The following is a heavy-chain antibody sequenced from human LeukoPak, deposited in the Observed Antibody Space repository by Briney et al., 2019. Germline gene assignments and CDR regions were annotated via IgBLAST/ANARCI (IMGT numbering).Heavy chain of an antibody. CDR3: AKGLRFLEWLLYDY. J-gene: IGHJ4*02. CDR1: GFTFSSYA. D-gene: IGHD3-3*01. CDR2: ISGSGGST. V-gene: IGHV3-23*01. Sequence: GGSLRLSCAASGFTFSSYAMSWVRQAPGKGLEWVSAISGSGGSTYYADSVKGRFTISRDNSKSTLYLQMNSLRAEDTAVYYCAKGLRFLEWLLYDYWGQGTLVTVSS.